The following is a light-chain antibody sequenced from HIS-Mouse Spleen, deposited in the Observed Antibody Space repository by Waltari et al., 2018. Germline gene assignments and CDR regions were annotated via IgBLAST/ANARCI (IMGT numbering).Light chain of an antibody. V-gene: IGKV3-15*01. Sequence: EIVMTQSPATLSVSPGERATLSCRASQSVSSNLAWYQQKPGQAPRLLIYGASTRATGSPARFSGSGSGTEFTLTISSMQSEDFAVYYCQQYNNWPWTFGQWTKVEIK. CDR1: QSVSSN. CDR2: GAS. CDR3: QQYNNWPWT. J-gene: IGKJ1*01.